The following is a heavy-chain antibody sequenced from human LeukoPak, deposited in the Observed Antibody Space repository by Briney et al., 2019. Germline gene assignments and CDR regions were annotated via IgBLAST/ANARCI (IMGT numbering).Heavy chain of an antibody. J-gene: IGHJ4*02. CDR1: GGSFSGYY. D-gene: IGHD1-26*01. CDR3: ASMFRSGSNYATRDY. CDR2: IYHSGST. Sequence: PSETLSLTCAVYGGSFSGYYWGWIRQPPGKGLEWIGSIYHSGSTYYNPSLKSRVTISVDTSKNQLSLKLTSVTAADTAVYYCASMFRSGSNYATRDYWGQGTLVTVSS. V-gene: IGHV4-38-2*01.